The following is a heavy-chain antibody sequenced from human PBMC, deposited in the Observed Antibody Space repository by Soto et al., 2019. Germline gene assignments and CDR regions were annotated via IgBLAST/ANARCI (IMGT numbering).Heavy chain of an antibody. J-gene: IGHJ6*02. Sequence: SETLSLTCIVSGGSMNSGGHYWRWNRQHPGKGLEWIGHIYKTGSTDFNPSLKDRLTISIDTSKNQFSLSLRSVTDADTAVYYCARDRIRFSVDVWGQGTTVTVSS. CDR2: IYKTGST. D-gene: IGHD4-17*01. CDR1: GGSMNSGGHY. V-gene: IGHV4-31*03. CDR3: ARDRIRFSVDV.